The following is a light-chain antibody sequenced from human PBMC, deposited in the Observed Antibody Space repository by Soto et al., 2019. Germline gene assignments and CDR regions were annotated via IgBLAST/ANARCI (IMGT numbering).Light chain of an antibody. CDR2: DAS. V-gene: IGKV1-5*01. CDR3: QQYNSYSYT. CDR1: QSISSW. J-gene: IGKJ2*01. Sequence: DIQMTQSPSTLSASVGDRVTITCRASQSISSWLAWYQQKPGKAPKLLIYDASSLESGVPSRFSGSGFGTEFTLTISSLQPDDFATYYCQQYNSYSYTFGQGTKVDIK.